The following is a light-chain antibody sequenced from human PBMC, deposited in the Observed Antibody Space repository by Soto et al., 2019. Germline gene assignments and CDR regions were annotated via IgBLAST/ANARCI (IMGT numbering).Light chain of an antibody. CDR2: DAS. Sequence: DIQMTQSPSTVSASVGDRVTITCRASQSISNWVAWYQEKAGKAPNLLIYDASSLQSGVPSRFSVSGSGTEFTLTISSLQPDDFAVYYCQHDSSSRRTFSQGTRLEIK. J-gene: IGKJ2*01. V-gene: IGKV1-5*01. CDR3: QHDSSSRRT. CDR1: QSISNW.